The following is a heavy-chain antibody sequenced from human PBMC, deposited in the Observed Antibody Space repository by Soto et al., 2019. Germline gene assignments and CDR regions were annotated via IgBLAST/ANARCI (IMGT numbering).Heavy chain of an antibody. CDR3: GGDRTLLVPTSIDY. CDR2: IDYSGSRT. D-gene: IGHD3-3*01. J-gene: IGHJ4*01. V-gene: IGHV3-48*03. CDR1: GVTFSSHE. Sequence: EVQLVESGGGLVQPGGSLRPSCAASGVTFSSHEMNWVRQAPGNGLEWVSYIDYSGSRTDYSDSVKGRFTISRDNAKNSLYLQTNSLRAEDPAVYYCGGDRTLLVPTSIDYWLHATLVTVSS.